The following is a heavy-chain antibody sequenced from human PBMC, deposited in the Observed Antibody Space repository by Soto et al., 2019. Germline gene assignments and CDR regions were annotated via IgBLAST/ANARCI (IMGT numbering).Heavy chain of an antibody. J-gene: IGHJ4*02. CDR3: ARDSYYDSSGYPFDY. CDR2: INAYNGNT. CDR1: GYTFTSYG. D-gene: IGHD3-22*01. Sequence: QVQLVQSGAEVKKPGASVKVSCKASGYTFTSYGVSWVRQAPGQGLEWMGWINAYNGNTYYAQKLQGRVTMTTDTSTTTAYRELRSLRSDDTAVYYCARDSYYDSSGYPFDYWGQGTLVTVSS. V-gene: IGHV1-18*01.